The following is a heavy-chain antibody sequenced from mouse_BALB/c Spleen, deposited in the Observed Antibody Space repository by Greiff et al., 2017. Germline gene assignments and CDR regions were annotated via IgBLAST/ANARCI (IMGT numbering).Heavy chain of an antibody. D-gene: IGHD1-1*01. CDR3: ARGITTVPMDY. Sequence: EVMLVESGGGLVKPGGSLKLSCAASGFTFSDYYMYWVRQTPEKRLEWVATISDGGSYTYYPDSVKGRFTISRDNAKNNLYLQMSSLKSEDTAMYYCARGITTVPMDYWGQGTSVTVSS. V-gene: IGHV5-4*02. J-gene: IGHJ4*01. CDR1: GFTFSDYY. CDR2: ISDGGSYT.